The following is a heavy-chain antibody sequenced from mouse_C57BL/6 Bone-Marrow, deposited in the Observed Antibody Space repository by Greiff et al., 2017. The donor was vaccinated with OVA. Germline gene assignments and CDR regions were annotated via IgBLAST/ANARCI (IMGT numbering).Heavy chain of an antibody. Sequence: VQLQQPGAELVKPGASVKLSCKASGYTFTSYWMQWVKQRPGQGLEWIGEIDPSDSYTNYNQKFKGKATLTVDTSSSTAYMQLSSLTSEDSAVYYCAREGNFYYYAMDYWGQGTSVTVSS. CDR2: IDPSDSYT. CDR1: GYTFTSYW. CDR3: AREGNFYYYAMDY. V-gene: IGHV1-50*01. J-gene: IGHJ4*01.